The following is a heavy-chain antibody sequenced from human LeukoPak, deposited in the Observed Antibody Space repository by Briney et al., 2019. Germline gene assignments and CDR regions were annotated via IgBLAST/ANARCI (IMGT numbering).Heavy chain of an antibody. J-gene: IGHJ4*02. V-gene: IGHV3-23*01. CDR3: AKDRRGWLQSNFDY. CDR2: ISGSGGST. D-gene: IGHD5-24*01. CDR1: GFTFSSYG. Sequence: GRSLRLSCAASGFTFSSYGMHWVRQAPGKGLEWVSAISGSGGSTYYADSVKGRFTISRDNSKNTLYLQMNSLRAEDTAVYYCAKDRRGWLQSNFDYWGQGTLVTVSS.